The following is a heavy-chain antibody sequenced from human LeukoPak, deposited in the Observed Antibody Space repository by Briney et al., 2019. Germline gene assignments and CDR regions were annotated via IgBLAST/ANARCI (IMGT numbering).Heavy chain of an antibody. V-gene: IGHV3-23*01. J-gene: IGHJ4*02. CDR3: AKGGYSGYGLYYFDY. CDR1: GFTFSSYA. CDR2: ISGSGGST. D-gene: IGHD5-12*01. Sequence: GGSLRLSCAGSGFTFSSYAMSWVRQAPGKGLEWVSAISGSGGSTYYADSVKGRFTISRDNSKNTLYLQMNSLRAEDTAVYYCAKGGYSGYGLYYFDYWGQGTLVTVSS.